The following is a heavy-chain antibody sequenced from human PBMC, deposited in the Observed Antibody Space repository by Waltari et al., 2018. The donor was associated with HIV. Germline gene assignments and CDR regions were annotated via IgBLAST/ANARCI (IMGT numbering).Heavy chain of an antibody. CDR2: INHSGST. CDR3: ARGQDYDFWSGYYYDY. D-gene: IGHD3-3*01. Sequence: QVQLQQWGAGLLKLSETLSLTCAVYGGCFSGYYWRWIRRPHGKGLVWIGEINHSGSTNYNPSLKSRVTISVDTSKNQFSLKLSSVTAADTAVYYCARGQDYDFWSGYYYDYWGQGTLVTVSS. CDR1: GGCFSGYY. V-gene: IGHV4-34*01. J-gene: IGHJ4*02.